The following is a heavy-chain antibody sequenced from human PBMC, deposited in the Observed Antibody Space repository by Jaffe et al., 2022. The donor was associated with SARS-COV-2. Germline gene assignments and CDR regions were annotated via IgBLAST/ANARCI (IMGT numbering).Heavy chain of an antibody. D-gene: IGHD2-2*01. CDR3: ARDTKYCSSSSCLEGWFDP. V-gene: IGHV4-38-2*02. J-gene: IGHJ5*02. CDR2: IYYSGST. CDR1: GYSISSGYH. Sequence: QVQLQESGPGLVKPSETLSLTCTVSGYSISSGYHWGWIRQPPGKGLEWIGRIYYSGSTYYNPSLKSRVTISVDTSNNQFSLKLRSVTAADTAVYYCARDTKYCSSSSCLEGWFDPWGQGTLVTVSS.